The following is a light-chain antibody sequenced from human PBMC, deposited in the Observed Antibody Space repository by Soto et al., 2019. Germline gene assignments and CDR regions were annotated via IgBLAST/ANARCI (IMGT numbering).Light chain of an antibody. Sequence: EIVLTQSPATLSLSPGERATLSCRASQSVSSYLAWYQQKPGQGPRLLIYDASNRAAGIPDRFSGSGSGTDFTLTISRLEPEDFAVYYCQQYGTSPPMYTFGQGTRLEIK. CDR3: QQYGTSPPMYT. V-gene: IGKV3-20*01. CDR2: DAS. J-gene: IGKJ2*01. CDR1: QSVSSY.